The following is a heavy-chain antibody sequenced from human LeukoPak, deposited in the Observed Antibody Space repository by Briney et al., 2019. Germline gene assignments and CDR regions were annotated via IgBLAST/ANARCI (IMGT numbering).Heavy chain of an antibody. CDR1: GGSISRGGYS. J-gene: IGHJ4*02. V-gene: IGHV4-30-2*01. D-gene: IGHD2-2*01. CDR2: IYHSGST. CDR3: ARGDHCSVSSCFFDS. Sequence: PSQTLSLTCAVSGGSISRGGYSWSWIRQPPGKGLEWIGYIYHSGSTYYNPSLKSRVTISVDRSKNQFSLKLSSVTAANTAVYYCARGDHCSVSSCFFDSWGQGALVTVSS.